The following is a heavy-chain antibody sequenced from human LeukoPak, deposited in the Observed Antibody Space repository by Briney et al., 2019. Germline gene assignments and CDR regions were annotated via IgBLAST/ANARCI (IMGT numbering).Heavy chain of an antibody. D-gene: IGHD2-2*02. V-gene: IGHV4-30-2*01. CDR2: IYHSGST. CDR3: ARIRPYCSSTSCYSSAFDI. J-gene: IGHJ3*02. Sequence: SETLSLTCTVSGGSLSSGGYYWSWIRQPPGKGLEWIGYIYHSGSTYYNPSLKSRVTISVDRSKNQFSLKLSSVTAADTAVYYCARIRPYCSSTSCYSSAFDIWGQGTMVTVSS. CDR1: GGSLSSGGYY.